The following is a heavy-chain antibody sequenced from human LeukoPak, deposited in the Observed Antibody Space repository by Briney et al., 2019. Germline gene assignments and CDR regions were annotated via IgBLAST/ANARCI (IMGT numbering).Heavy chain of an antibody. CDR1: GYTFTGYY. CDR2: INPNSGGT. CDR3: ASVPYCSSTSCYPFDY. D-gene: IGHD2-2*01. J-gene: IGHJ4*02. Sequence: ASVKVSCKASGYTFTGYYMHWVRQAPGQGLEWMGWINPNSGGTNYAQKFQGRVTMTRDTSISTAYMEPSRLRSDDTAVYYCASVPYCSSTSCYPFDYWGQGTLVTVSS. V-gene: IGHV1-2*02.